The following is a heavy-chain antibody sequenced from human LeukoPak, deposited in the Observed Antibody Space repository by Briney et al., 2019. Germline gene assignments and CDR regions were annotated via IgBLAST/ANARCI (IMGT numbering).Heavy chain of an antibody. J-gene: IGHJ3*02. CDR2: IGVDGSNK. D-gene: IGHD3-22*01. V-gene: IGHV3-30*02. CDR3: ARAEGYYDSSGNDAFDI. Sequence: GGSLRLSCAAPGFTFSSYGMHWARQPPGKGRDWVAFIGVDGSNKYYADSVKGRFTISRDNSKNTLYLQMNSLRAEDTAVYYCARAEGYYDSSGNDAFDIWGQGTMVTVSS. CDR1: GFTFSSYG.